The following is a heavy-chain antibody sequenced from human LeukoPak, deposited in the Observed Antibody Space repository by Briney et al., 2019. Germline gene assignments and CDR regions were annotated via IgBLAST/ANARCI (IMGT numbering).Heavy chain of an antibody. D-gene: IGHD3-16*01. Sequence: SETLSLTCTVSGGSISSSIYYWGWIRQPPGKGLGWIGSIYYSGSTYYTPSLKSQFTISVDTSKNQFSLKLSSVTAADTAVYYCARHDRSEGFGWGQGTLVTVSS. CDR3: ARHDRSEGFG. CDR1: GGSISSSIYY. V-gene: IGHV4-39*01. CDR2: IYYSGST. J-gene: IGHJ4*02.